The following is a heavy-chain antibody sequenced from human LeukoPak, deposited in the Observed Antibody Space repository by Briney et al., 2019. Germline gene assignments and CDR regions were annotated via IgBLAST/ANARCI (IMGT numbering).Heavy chain of an antibody. D-gene: IGHD3-16*01. CDR2: ISTSGST. Sequence: SETLSLTCTVSGGSTSRYYWSWIRQPAGKGLEWIGRISTSGSTNYNPSLKSRVTVSVDTSKNQFSLKLTSVTAADTAVYYCARKDFGGARAVEYWGQGTLVTVSS. CDR1: GGSTSRYY. V-gene: IGHV4-4*07. J-gene: IGHJ4*02. CDR3: ARKDFGGARAVEY.